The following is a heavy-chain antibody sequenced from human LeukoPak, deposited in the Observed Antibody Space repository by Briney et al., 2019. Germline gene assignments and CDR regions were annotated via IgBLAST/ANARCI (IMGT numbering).Heavy chain of an antibody. D-gene: IGHD3-3*01. CDR3: ARSVWSGQSPHFDY. CDR1: GFTFRDHA. V-gene: IGHV3-30*04. J-gene: IGHJ4*02. Sequence: GGSLRLSCAASGFTFRDHAMHWVRQAPGKGLEWVATISYDGSNKYYADSVKGRFTISRDNSKNTLYLQMNSLRAEDTAVYYCARSVWSGQSPHFDYWGQGTLVTASS. CDR2: ISYDGSNK.